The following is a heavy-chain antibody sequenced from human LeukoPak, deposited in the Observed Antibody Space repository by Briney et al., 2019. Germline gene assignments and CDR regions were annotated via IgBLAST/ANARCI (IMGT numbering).Heavy chain of an antibody. CDR1: GLTFSKYS. Sequence: PGGSLRLSCAASGLTFSKYSMTWVRQAPGKGLEWVSFIDTSSTTMYYTDSVKGRFTISRDNSKNTLYLHMNSLRAEDTAVYYCAREVWVQLWSRGVDYWGQGTLVTVSS. D-gene: IGHD5-18*01. V-gene: IGHV3-48*01. CDR2: IDTSSTTM. CDR3: AREVWVQLWSRGVDY. J-gene: IGHJ4*02.